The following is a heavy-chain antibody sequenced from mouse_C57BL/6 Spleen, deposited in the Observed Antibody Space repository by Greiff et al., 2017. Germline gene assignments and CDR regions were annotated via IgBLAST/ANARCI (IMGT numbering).Heavy chain of an antibody. D-gene: IGHD1-1*01. CDR1: GFTFSDYG. CDR3: ARNTGVDFGY. Sequence: EVKLVESGGGLVKPGGSLKLSCAASGFTFSDYGMHWVRQAPEQGLEWVAYISSGSSTIYYADTVKGRFTISRDNAKNTLFLQMTSLRSEDTAMYYCARNTGVDFGYWGQGTTLTVSS. CDR2: ISSGSSTI. J-gene: IGHJ2*01. V-gene: IGHV5-17*01.